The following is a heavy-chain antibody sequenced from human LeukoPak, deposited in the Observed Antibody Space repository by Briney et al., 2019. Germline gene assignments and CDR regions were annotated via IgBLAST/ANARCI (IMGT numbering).Heavy chain of an antibody. Sequence: GSLRXSCAASGFPFISYWMSWVRQAPGKGLEGVANIRQDGSEIYYVDSVKGRFTISRDNAKNTLYRQMNSLRAEEKAVYYCARAGRLVGATTLYYFDYWGQGTLVTVSS. J-gene: IGHJ4*02. CDR2: IRQDGSEI. CDR3: ARAGRLVGATTLYYFDY. CDR1: GFPFISYW. D-gene: IGHD1-26*01. V-gene: IGHV3-7*01.